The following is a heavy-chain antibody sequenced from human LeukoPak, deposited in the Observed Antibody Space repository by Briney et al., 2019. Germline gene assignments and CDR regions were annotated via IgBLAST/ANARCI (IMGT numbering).Heavy chain of an antibody. CDR3: ARDNGVVVPAASYYYYGMDV. CDR2: IYTSGST. V-gene: IGHV4-4*07. D-gene: IGHD2-2*01. J-gene: IGHJ6*02. CDR1: GGSISSYY. Sequence: SETLSLTCTVSGGSISSYYWSWIRQPAGKGLEWIGRIYTSGSTNYNPSLKSRVTMSVDTSKNQFSLKLSSVTAADTAVYYCARDNGVVVPAASYYYYGMDVWGQGTTVTVSS.